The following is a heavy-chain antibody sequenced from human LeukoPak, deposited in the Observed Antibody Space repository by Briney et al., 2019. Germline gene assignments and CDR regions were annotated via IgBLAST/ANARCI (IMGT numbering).Heavy chain of an antibody. J-gene: IGHJ3*02. CDR2: ISWNSGSI. V-gene: IGHV3-9*03. D-gene: IGHD2-8*02. CDR1: GFTFDDYA. CDR3: AKDEFVASDFTGAFDI. Sequence: PGRSLRLSRAASGFTFDDYAMHWARQAPGKGLEWVSGISWNSGSIGYADSVKGRFTIFRDNAKNSLYLQMNSLRAEDMALYYCAKDEFVASDFTGAFDIWGQGTMVTVSS.